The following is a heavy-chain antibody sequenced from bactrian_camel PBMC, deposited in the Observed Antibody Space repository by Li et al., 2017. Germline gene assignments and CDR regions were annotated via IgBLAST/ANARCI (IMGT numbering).Heavy chain of an antibody. CDR1: GYATSHYC. V-gene: IGHV3S1*01. Sequence: HVQLVESGGGSVHTGGSLTLSCAISGYATSHYCIAWFRLSSGKERKEVAHIYARNGRSDVADSVKGRFTISHDNAKNTLCLHMSSLKPEDTAVYYCAPDAGQSRCSNGYCYCAWGEGTQVTVS. D-gene: IGHD2*01. CDR2: IYARNGRS. J-gene: IGHJ4*01. CDR3: APDAGQSRCSNGYCYCA.